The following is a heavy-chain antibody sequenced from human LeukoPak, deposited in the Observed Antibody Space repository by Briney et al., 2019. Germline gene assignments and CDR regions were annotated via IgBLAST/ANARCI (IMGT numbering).Heavy chain of an antibody. V-gene: IGHV3-21*01. D-gene: IGHD3-10*01. CDR3: ARDPDMVRSYQYGMDV. CDR2: ISSSSSYI. CDR1: GFTFSSYS. Sequence: PGGSLRLSCAASGFTFSSYSMNWVRQAPGKGLEWVSSISSSSSYIYYADSVEGRFTISRDNAKNSLYLQMNSLRAEDTAVYYCARDPDMVRSYQYGMDVWGQGTTVTVSS. J-gene: IGHJ6*02.